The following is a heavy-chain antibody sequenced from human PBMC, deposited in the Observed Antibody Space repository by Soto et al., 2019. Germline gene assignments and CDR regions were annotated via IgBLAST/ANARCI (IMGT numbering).Heavy chain of an antibody. J-gene: IGHJ6*02. CDR2: IYYSGST. D-gene: IGHD6-19*01. V-gene: IGHV4-59*01. CDR1: GGSISSYY. CDR3: AGKEIIVVAAGTPKYYYYYGMDV. Sequence: QVQLQESGPGLVKPSETLSLTCTVSGGSISSYYWSWIRQPPGKGLEWIGYIYYSGSTNYNPSLKNRGTILLEASKKQHSFQMRSLVAAADAVFYCAGKEIIVVAAGTPKYYYYYGMDVWGQGTTVTVSS.